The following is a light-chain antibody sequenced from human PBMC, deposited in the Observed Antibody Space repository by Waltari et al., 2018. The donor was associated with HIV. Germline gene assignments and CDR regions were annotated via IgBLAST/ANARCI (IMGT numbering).Light chain of an antibody. CDR2: SDN. Sequence: QSVLTQPPSPYGTPGQRVTISCSGRSSNCGRKTVNCYQQLPGAAPKPLIDSDNQRASGVPDRFSGSKSGTSASLAISGLQSEDEADYSCAAWDDSRSGVVFGGGTRLTVL. CDR3: AAWDDSRSGVV. CDR1: SSNCGRKT. J-gene: IGLJ2*01. V-gene: IGLV1-44*01.